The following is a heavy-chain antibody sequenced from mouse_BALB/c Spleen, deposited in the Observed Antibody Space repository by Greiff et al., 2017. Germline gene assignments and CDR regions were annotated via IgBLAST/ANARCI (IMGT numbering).Heavy chain of an antibody. CDR2: IDPENGDT. V-gene: IGHV14-4*02. CDR1: GFNIKDYY. D-gene: IGHD3-2*01. CDR3: NAWTARAPY. J-gene: IGHJ2*01. Sequence: EVKLLESGAELVRSGASVKLSCTASGFNIKDYYMHWVKQRPEQGLEWIGWIDPENGDTEYAPKFQGKATMTADTSSNTAYLQLSSLTSQDTAVYYCNAWTARAPYWGQGTTLTVSS.